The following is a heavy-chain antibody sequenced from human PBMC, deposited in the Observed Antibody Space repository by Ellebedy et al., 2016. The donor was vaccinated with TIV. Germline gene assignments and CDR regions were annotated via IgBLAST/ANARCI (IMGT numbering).Heavy chain of an antibody. D-gene: IGHD6-13*01. V-gene: IGHV3-30*18. CDR1: GFTLSSYG. CDR3: AKDHTKAAAGSVD. CDR2: ISYDGSNK. Sequence: GESLKISXAASGFTLSSYGMHWVRQAPGKGLEWVAVISYDGSNKYYADSVKGRFTISRDNSKNTLYLQMNSLRAEDTAVYYCAKDHTKAAAGSVDWGQGTLVTVSS. J-gene: IGHJ4*02.